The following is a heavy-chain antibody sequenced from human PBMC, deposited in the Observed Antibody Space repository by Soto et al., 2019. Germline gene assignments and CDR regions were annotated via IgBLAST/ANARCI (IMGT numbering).Heavy chain of an antibody. CDR3: ARVVTMVRGVIINPWFDP. CDR2: IYYSGST. D-gene: IGHD3-10*01. Sequence: PSETLSLTCTVSGGSISSGDYYWSWIRQPPGKGLEWIGYIYYSGSTYYNPSLKSRVTISVDTSKNQFSLKLSSVTAADTAVYYCARVVTMVRGVIINPWFDPWGQGNLVTVSS. J-gene: IGHJ5*02. V-gene: IGHV4-30-4*01. CDR1: GGSISSGDYY.